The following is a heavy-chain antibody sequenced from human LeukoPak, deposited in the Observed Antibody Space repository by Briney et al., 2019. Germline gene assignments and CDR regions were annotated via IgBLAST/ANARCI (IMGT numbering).Heavy chain of an antibody. J-gene: IGHJ2*01. CDR2: VYYSGTT. CDR3: ARDVGAVATAYWYFDL. CDR1: GDSISTYY. Sequence: SETLSLTCTVSGDSISTYYWSWIRQPPGKGLEWIGYVYYSGTTYYNPSLKSRVTISLYTSKNQFSLKLSSVTAADTAVYYCARDVGAVATAYWYFDLWGRGTLVTVSS. D-gene: IGHD6-19*01. V-gene: IGHV4-59*01.